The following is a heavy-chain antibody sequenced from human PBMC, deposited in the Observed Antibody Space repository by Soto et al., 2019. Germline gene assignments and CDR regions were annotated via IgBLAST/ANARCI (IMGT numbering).Heavy chain of an antibody. CDR1: GGSINTYY. D-gene: IGHD3-16*01. CDR3: ARASWGGYYFDY. Sequence: SATLSLTCTVSGGSINTYYWSYIRQPAGKGLEWIGRIYSTGSTSYNPSLKSRVTMSVDTSKNQFSLKLISVTAADTAVYYCARASWGGYYFDYWGQGTLVTVSS. J-gene: IGHJ4*02. CDR2: IYSTGST. V-gene: IGHV4-4*07.